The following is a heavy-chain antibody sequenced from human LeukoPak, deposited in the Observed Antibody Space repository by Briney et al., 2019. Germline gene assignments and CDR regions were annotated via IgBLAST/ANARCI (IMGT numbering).Heavy chain of an antibody. CDR3: ARTNNVFYYFDY. D-gene: IGHD1/OR15-1a*01. V-gene: IGHV4-34*01. Sequence: PSETLSLTCAVYGGSFSGYYWSWIRQPPGKGLEWIGEINHSGSTNYNPSLKGRVTTSVDTSKNQFSLKLSSLTAADTAVYYCARTNNVFYYFDYWGQGTLVTVSS. CDR1: GGSFSGYY. CDR2: INHSGST. J-gene: IGHJ4*02.